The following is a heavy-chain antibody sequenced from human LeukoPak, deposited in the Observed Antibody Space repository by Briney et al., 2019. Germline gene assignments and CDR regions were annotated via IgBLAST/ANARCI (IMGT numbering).Heavy chain of an antibody. CDR3: ARSAPTGDHYFDY. J-gene: IGHJ4*02. CDR2: IYYSGST. Sequence: SETLSLTCTVSGGSISSNSYYWGWIRQSPGKGLEWIGSIYYSGSTYYNPSLKSRVTISVDTSKNQFSLKLSSVTAADTAVYYCARSAPTGDHYFDYWGQGTLVTVSS. CDR1: GGSISSNSYY. D-gene: IGHD1-14*01. V-gene: IGHV4-39*07.